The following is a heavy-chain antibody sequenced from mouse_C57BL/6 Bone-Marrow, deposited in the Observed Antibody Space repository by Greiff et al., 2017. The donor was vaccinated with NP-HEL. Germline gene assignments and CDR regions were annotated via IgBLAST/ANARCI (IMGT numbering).Heavy chain of an antibody. CDR2: IYPRSGNT. CDR3: AIIPFDY. Sequence: QVQLKESGAELARPGASVKLSCKASGYTFTSYGISWVKQRTGQGLEWIGEIYPRSGNTYHNEKFKGKATLTADKSSSTAYMELRSLTSEDSAVYFCAIIPFDYWGQGTTLTVSS. J-gene: IGHJ2*01. CDR1: GYTFTSYG. V-gene: IGHV1-81*01.